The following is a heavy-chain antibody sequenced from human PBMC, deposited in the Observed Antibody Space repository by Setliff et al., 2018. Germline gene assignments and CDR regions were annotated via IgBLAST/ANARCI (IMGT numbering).Heavy chain of an antibody. V-gene: IGHV3-21*01. CDR1: GFTFSTHS. CDR2: ISRSSTYI. J-gene: IGHJ3*02. D-gene: IGHD6-13*01. Sequence: LRLSCAASGFTFSTHSMNWVRQAPGKGLEWVSSISRSSTYIYYADSMKGRFTISRDNAKNSLYLQMNSLRAEDAAVYYCASAGHSGSWFPFDAFHIWGQGTMVTVS. CDR3: ASAGHSGSWFPFDAFHI.